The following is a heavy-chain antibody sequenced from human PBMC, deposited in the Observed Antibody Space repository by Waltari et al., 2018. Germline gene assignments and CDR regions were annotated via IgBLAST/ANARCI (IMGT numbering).Heavy chain of an antibody. D-gene: IGHD3-3*01. Sequence: EVQLVESGGGLVKPGGSLRLSCAASGFTFSSYSMNWVRQAPGKGLGWVSSISSSSSYRYYADSVKGRFTISRDNAKNSLYLQMNSLRAEDTAVYYCAREGYDFWSGYPFGYYGMDVWGQGTTVTVSS. CDR3: AREGYDFWSGYPFGYYGMDV. V-gene: IGHV3-21*01. CDR2: ISSSSSYR. J-gene: IGHJ6*02. CDR1: GFTFSSYS.